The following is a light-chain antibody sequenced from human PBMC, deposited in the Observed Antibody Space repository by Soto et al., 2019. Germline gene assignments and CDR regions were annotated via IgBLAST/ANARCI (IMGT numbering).Light chain of an antibody. CDR3: SSYTSRTSVV. V-gene: IGLV2-14*01. Sequence: QSALTQPASVSGSPGQSITISCTGTSSDVGRYNYVSWYQQYPGKAPTLIIFEVSIRPLGVSNRFSGSKSGTTASLTISGLQIEDEAYYYCSSYTSRTSVVFGGGTKLTVL. J-gene: IGLJ2*01. CDR1: SSDVGRYNY. CDR2: EVS.